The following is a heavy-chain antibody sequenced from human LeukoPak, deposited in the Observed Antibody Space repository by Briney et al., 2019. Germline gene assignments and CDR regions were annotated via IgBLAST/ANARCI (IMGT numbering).Heavy chain of an antibody. CDR1: GGSISSGDYY. D-gene: IGHD6-19*01. Sequence: PSQTLSLTCTVSGGSISSGDYYWSWIRQPPGKGLEWIGYIYHSGSTYYNPSLKSRVTISVDTSKNQFSLKLSSVTAADTAVYYCARVTPWLQQWLVSSSAPTGWFDPWGQGTLVTVSS. CDR2: IYHSGST. J-gene: IGHJ5*02. CDR3: ARVTPWLQQWLVSSSAPTGWFDP. V-gene: IGHV4-30-4*01.